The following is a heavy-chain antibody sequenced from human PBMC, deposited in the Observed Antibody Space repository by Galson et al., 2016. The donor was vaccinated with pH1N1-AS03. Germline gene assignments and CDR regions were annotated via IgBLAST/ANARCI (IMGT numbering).Heavy chain of an antibody. CDR2: ISSFNGYT. CDR3: ARDAAYYYGTDV. CDR1: GYTFTNYG. D-gene: IGHD6-25*01. Sequence: SVKVSCKASGYTFTNYGVSWVRQAPGQGLEWMGGISSFNGYTTYAQKLQDRVTMTRDTSTSTAYMELRSLRSDDTAVYFCARDAAYYYGTDVWGRGTTVIVS. J-gene: IGHJ6*02. V-gene: IGHV1-18*01.